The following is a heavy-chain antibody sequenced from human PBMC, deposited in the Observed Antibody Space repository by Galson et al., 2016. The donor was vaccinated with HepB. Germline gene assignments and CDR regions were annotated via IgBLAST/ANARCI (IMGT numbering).Heavy chain of an antibody. CDR2: ISATGSST. CDR3: ATNGPQLYSHWLNSFDY. D-gene: IGHD3-9*01. V-gene: IGHV3-23*01. J-gene: IGHJ4*02. Sequence: SLRLSCAASGFTSSTYAMSWVRQAPGKGLEWVSAISATGSSTYYADSVKGRFTISKDNSKNTLYLQMNGLRTEDTAIYYCATNGPQLYSHWLNSFDYWGQGTLVTVSS. CDR1: GFTSSTYA.